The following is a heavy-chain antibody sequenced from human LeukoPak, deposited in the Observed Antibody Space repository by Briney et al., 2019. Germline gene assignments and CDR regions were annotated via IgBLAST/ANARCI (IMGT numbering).Heavy chain of an antibody. J-gene: IGHJ6*02. CDR2: IYSGGGT. V-gene: IGHV3-53*01. Sequence: GGSLRLSCAASGFIVSSNYMSWVRQAPGKGLEWVSVIYSGGGTYYADSVKGRFTISRDNSKNTLYLQMSSLRAEDTAVYYCARTLTSSWFAGMDVWGQGTTVTVSS. D-gene: IGHD6-13*01. CDR1: GFIVSSNY. CDR3: ARTLTSSWFAGMDV.